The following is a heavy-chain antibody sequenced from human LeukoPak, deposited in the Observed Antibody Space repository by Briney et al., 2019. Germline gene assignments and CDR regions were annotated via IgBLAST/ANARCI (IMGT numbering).Heavy chain of an antibody. Sequence: GGSLRFPGAAFGSTLSSYGMTWFGQAPGKGLDWVSSIIIIGSYIYYADSVKARLTISTANAKNSLYLKMTTWRPADTAGNNCARYSSGGSDYWGQGTLVTVSS. V-gene: IGHV3-21*01. CDR3: ARYSSGGSDY. CDR2: IIIIGSYI. J-gene: IGHJ4*02. CDR1: GSTLSSYG. D-gene: IGHD6-19*01.